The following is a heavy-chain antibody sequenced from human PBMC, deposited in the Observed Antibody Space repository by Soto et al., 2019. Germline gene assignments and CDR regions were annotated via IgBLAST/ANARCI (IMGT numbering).Heavy chain of an antibody. V-gene: IGHV3-64D*08. J-gene: IGHJ3*02. CDR3: VKGYSSGWPAAFDI. CDR2: ISSNGGST. CDR1: GFTFSSYA. D-gene: IGHD6-19*01. Sequence: PGGSLRLSCSASGFTFSSYAMHWVRQAPGKGLEYVSAISSNGGSTYYADSVKGRFTISRDNSKNTLYLQMSSLRAEDTAVYYCVKGYSSGWPAAFDIWGQGTMVTVSS.